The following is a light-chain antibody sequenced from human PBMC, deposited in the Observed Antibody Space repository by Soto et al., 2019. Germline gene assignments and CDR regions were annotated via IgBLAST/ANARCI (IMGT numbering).Light chain of an antibody. Sequence: QSALTQPASVSGSPGQSITISCTGTTNDVGDYNYVAWYQQHSGKVPRLMIYEVSNRPPGVPERFSGSKSGTSASLAITGLQAEDEADYYCQAYDYSLTASVFGGGTKVTVL. CDR3: QAYDYSLTASV. J-gene: IGLJ3*02. CDR1: TNDVGDYNY. CDR2: EVS. V-gene: IGLV2-14*01.